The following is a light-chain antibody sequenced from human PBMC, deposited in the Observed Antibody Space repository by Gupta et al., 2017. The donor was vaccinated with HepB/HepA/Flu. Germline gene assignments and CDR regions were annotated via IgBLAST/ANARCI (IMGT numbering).Light chain of an antibody. J-gene: IGLJ2*01. V-gene: IGLV1-44*01. Sequence: QSVLTQPPSASGTPGQRATISCSGSSSNIGSNTVNWYQQLPETAPKLLIYSNNQRPSGVPDRFSGSKSGTSASLAISGLQSEDEADYYCAAWDDSLNGPVFGGGTKLTVL. CDR1: SSNIGSNT. CDR3: AAWDDSLNGPV. CDR2: SNN.